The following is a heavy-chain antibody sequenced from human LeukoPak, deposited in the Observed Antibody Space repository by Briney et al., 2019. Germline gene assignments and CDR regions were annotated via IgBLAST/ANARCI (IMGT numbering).Heavy chain of an antibody. CDR3: ARLRDITMVRGVIQYFDY. CDR1: GYSFTSYW. V-gene: IGHV5-51*01. D-gene: IGHD3-10*01. Sequence: GESLKISFKGSGYSFTSYWIGWVRQMPGKGVEWMGIIYPGDSDTRYSPSFQGQVTISADKSISTAYLQWSSLKASDTAMYSCARLRDITMVRGVIQYFDYWGQGTLVTVSS. CDR2: IYPGDSDT. J-gene: IGHJ4*02.